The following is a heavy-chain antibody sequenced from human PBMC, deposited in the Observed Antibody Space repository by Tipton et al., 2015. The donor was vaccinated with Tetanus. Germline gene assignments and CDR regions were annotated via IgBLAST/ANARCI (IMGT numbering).Heavy chain of an antibody. J-gene: IGHJ6*03. CDR3: AKDRHDTYYYYMDV. Sequence: SLRLSCAASGFTFDDYAMHWVRQAPGKGLEWVSGISWNSGSIGYADSVKGRFTISRDNAKNSLYLQINSLRAEDTALYYCAKDRHDTYYYYMDVWGKGTTVTVSS. D-gene: IGHD1-1*01. V-gene: IGHV3-9*01. CDR1: GFTFDDYA. CDR2: ISWNSGSI.